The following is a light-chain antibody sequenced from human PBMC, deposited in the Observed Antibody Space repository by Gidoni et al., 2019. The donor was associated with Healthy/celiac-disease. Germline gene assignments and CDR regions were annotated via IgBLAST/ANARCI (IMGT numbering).Light chain of an antibody. CDR1: SSDVGGYNY. V-gene: IGLV2-14*01. CDR2: DVS. J-gene: IGLJ2*01. Sequence: QSALTQPASVSGSPGQSITISCTGTSSDVGGYNYVSWYQQHPGKAPKRMLYDVSNRPSGVSNRFSGSKSGNTASLTISGLQAEDEADYYCSSYTSSSTLVVFGGGTKLNVL. CDR3: SSYTSSSTLVV.